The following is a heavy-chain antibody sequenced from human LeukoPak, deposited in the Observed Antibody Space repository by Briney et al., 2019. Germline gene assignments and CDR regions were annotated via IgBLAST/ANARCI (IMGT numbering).Heavy chain of an antibody. D-gene: IGHD3-10*01. Sequence: ASVKVSCKASGYTFTGYYMHWVRQAPGQGLEWMGWINPNSGGTNYAQKFQGRVTMTRDTSTSTVYMELSSLRSEDTAVYYCARESLFGERLMDVWGQGTTVTVSS. J-gene: IGHJ6*02. CDR3: ARESLFGERLMDV. CDR2: INPNSGGT. CDR1: GYTFTGYY. V-gene: IGHV1-2*02.